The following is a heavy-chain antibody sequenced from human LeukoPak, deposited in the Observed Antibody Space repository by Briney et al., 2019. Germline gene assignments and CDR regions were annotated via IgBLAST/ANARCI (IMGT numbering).Heavy chain of an antibody. D-gene: IGHD6-19*01. CDR3: ARHAQWLVDY. J-gene: IGHJ4*02. CDR1: GVSISSSSYY. Sequence: SETLSLTCTVSGVSISSSSYYRGWIRQPPGKGLEWIGSIYYSGSTYYNPSLKSRVTISVDTSKNQFSLKLSSVTAADTAVYYCARHAQWLVDYWGQGTLVTVSS. CDR2: IYYSGST. V-gene: IGHV4-39*01.